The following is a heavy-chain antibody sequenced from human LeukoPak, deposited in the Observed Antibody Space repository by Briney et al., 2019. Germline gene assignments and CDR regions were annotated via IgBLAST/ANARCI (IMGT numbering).Heavy chain of an antibody. CDR2: IYYSGST. V-gene: IGHV4-59*02. J-gene: IGHJ4*02. D-gene: IGHD3-22*01. CDR1: GGSVSGYY. Sequence: SETLSLTCTVSGGSVSGYYCNWIRQPPGKGLEWIGYIYYSGSTNYNPSLKSRVTISVDTSKNQFSLKLSSVTAADTAVYYCARGPDSSGYNYWGQGTLVTVSS. CDR3: ARGPDSSGYNY.